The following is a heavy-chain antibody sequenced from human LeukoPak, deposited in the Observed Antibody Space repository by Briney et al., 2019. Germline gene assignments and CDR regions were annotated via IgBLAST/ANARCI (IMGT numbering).Heavy chain of an antibody. V-gene: IGHV3-33*01. J-gene: IGHJ4*02. D-gene: IGHD2-2*01. CDR2: IWYDGSNK. CDR1: GFTFSTYG. CDR3: ARDLCTTTSCLDY. Sequence: GGSLSLSCAASGFTFSTYGMLWVRQAPGKGLGWVAVIWYDGSNKYYADSVKGRFTISRDDSKNTLYLQMNSLRVEDTAVYYCARDLCTTTSCLDYWGQGTLVTVSS.